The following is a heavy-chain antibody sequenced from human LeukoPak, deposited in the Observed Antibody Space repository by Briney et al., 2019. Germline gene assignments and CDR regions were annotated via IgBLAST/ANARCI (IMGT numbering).Heavy chain of an antibody. CDR3: APRRSAMAPFDY. CDR2: IYWNDDK. D-gene: IGHD5-18*01. V-gene: IGHV2-5*01. CDR1: GFSLSTSGVG. J-gene: IGHJ4*01. Sequence: ESGPTLVKPTQTLTLTCTFSGFSLSTSGVGVGWIRQPPGKALEWLALIYWNDDKRYSPSLKSRLTITKDTSKNQVVLTMTNMDPVDTATYFCAPRRSAMAPFDYLGQGTLVNVPS.